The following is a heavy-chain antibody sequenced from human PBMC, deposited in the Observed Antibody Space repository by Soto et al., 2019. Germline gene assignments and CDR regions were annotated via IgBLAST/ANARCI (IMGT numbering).Heavy chain of an antibody. CDR2: ISSSGSTI. CDR1: GFSCSSYE. CDR3: ARGERSYYDFWSGYYSEYYYGMEV. J-gene: IGHJ6*02. D-gene: IGHD3-3*01. V-gene: IGHV3-48*03. Sequence: GGALRPSGADYGFSCSSYEMSWVRDADMKGREWVSYISSSGSTIYYADSVKGRFTISRDNAKNSLYRQMNSLRAEDTAVYYCARGERSYYDFWSGYYSEYYYGMEVWGQGTTVTVSS.